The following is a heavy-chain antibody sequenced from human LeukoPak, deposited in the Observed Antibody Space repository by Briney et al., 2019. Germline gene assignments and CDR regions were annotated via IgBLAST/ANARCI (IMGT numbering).Heavy chain of an antibody. D-gene: IGHD4-17*01. Sequence: GGSLRLSCAASGFTFSNYAMIWVRQAPGQGLEWVSAIRSGGSAKYADPVKARFTISRDNSKNTLYLQMNSLRAEDTALYFCARDPNGDYIGAFDFLGQGTVVTVS. CDR1: GFTFSNYA. V-gene: IGHV3-23*01. CDR2: IRSGGSA. J-gene: IGHJ3*01. CDR3: ARDPNGDYIGAFDF.